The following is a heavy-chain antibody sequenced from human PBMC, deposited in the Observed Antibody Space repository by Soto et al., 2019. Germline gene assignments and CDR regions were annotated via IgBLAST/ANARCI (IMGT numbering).Heavy chain of an antibody. V-gene: IGHV3-21*01. CDR1: GFTFSSYS. J-gene: IGHJ6*02. Sequence: EVQLVESGGGLVKPGGSLRLSCAASGFTFSSYSMNWVRQAPGKGLEWVSSISSSSSYIYYADSVKGRFTISRDNAKNSLYXTMXSXTAEDTAVYYCARSRQGYCSGGSCYMDYYYYYGMDVWGQGTTVTVSS. D-gene: IGHD2-15*01. CDR2: ISSSSSYI. CDR3: ARSRQGYCSGGSCYMDYYYYYGMDV.